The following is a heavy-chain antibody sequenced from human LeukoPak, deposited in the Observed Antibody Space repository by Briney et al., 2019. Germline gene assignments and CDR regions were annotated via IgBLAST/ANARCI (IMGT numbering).Heavy chain of an antibody. CDR1: GGSVSSGSYY. CDR3: ARGPPYSNWYFDL. J-gene: IGHJ2*01. Sequence: SETLSLTCTVSGGSVSSGSYYWSWIRQPPGKGLEWIGYIYYSGSTNYNSSLKSRVTISVDTAKNQFSLKLSSVTAADTAVYYCARGPPYSNWYFDLWGRGTVVTVSS. CDR2: IYYSGST. V-gene: IGHV4-61*01. D-gene: IGHD2-15*01.